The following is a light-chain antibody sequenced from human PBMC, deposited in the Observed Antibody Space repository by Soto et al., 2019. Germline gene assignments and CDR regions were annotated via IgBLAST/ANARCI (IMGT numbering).Light chain of an antibody. J-gene: IGKJ5*01. V-gene: IGKV1-33*01. CDR2: DAS. CDR1: QDITNY. CDR3: QHYDHLPIT. Sequence: DIRITHSPSSLSASVVYRLTITCQASQDITNYLNWYQQKPGRAPRLLLYDASSLETGVPSRFSGSGSGTDFTLTISSLQPEDVATYYCQHYDHLPITFGQGTRLEIK.